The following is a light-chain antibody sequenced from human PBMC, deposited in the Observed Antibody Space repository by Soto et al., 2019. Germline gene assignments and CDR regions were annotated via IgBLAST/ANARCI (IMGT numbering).Light chain of an antibody. Sequence: DIQLTQSPSFLSASVGDRVTITCRASQGITNHLAWYQQKPGKAPKLLIYDASSLESGVPSRFSGSGSGTEFTLTISSLQPDDFATYYCQQYNSYWWTFGQGTKVDIK. CDR3: QQYNSYWWT. CDR2: DAS. V-gene: IGKV1-9*01. J-gene: IGKJ1*01. CDR1: QGITNH.